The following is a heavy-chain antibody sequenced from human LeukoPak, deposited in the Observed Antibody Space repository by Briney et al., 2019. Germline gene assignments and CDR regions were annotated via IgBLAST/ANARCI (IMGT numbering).Heavy chain of an antibody. CDR3: ARVVSGTFDY. D-gene: IGHD2/OR15-2a*01. CDR2: IYYSGST. V-gene: IGHV4-61*01. Sequence: SETLSLTCTVSGGSVSSGSYYWSWIRQPPGKGLEWIGYIYYSGSTNYNPSLKSRVTISVDTSKNQFSLKLSPVTAADTAVYYCARVVSGTFDYWGQGTLVTVSS. J-gene: IGHJ4*02. CDR1: GGSVSSGSYY.